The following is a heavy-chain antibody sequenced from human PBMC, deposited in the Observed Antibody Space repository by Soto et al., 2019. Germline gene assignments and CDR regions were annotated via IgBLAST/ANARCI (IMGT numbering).Heavy chain of an antibody. D-gene: IGHD7-27*01. CDR1: GFTFTSSA. Sequence: QMQLVQSGPEVKKPGTSVKVSCKASGFTFTSSAVQWVRQARGQRLEWIGWIVVGSGNTNYAQKFQERVPITSDRSTSTAHLALSSLRSEDPAVYFFAAYPGVVSYCYGMEVWGQGTTVTVSS. V-gene: IGHV1-58*01. CDR2: IVVGSGNT. J-gene: IGHJ6*02. CDR3: AAYPGVVSYCYGMEV.